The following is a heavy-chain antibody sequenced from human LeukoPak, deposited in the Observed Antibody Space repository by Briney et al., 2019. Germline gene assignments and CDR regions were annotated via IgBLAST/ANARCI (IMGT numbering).Heavy chain of an antibody. CDR2: IFYSGST. D-gene: IGHD3-22*01. Sequence: TSETLSLTCTVSGGSISTSNYYWGWIRQPPGKGLEWIGNIFYSGSTYYSPSLKSRVTISLDTSRNQFSLKLGSVTAADTAVYYCARGLRYYYDSSGYSAFDIWGQGTMVTVSS. CDR3: ARGLRYYYDSSGYSAFDI. V-gene: IGHV4-39*07. CDR1: GGSISTSNYY. J-gene: IGHJ3*02.